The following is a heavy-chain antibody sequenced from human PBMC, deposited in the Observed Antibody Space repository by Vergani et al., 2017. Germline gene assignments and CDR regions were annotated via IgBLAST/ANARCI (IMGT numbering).Heavy chain of an antibody. Sequence: QVQLVESGGGLVKPGGSLRLSCAASGFTFSDYYMNWVRQAPGKGLEWVSYISSSGSTIYYADSVKGRFTISRDNAKNSLYLQMNSLRAEDTAVYYCASSYCSSTSCYWYWFDPWGQGTLVTVSS. V-gene: IGHV3-11*04. CDR3: ASSYCSSTSCYWYWFDP. CDR2: ISSSGSTI. D-gene: IGHD2-2*01. J-gene: IGHJ5*02. CDR1: GFTFSDYY.